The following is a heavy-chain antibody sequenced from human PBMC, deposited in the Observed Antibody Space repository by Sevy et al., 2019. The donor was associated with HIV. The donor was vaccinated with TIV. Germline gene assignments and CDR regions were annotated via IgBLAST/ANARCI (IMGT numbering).Heavy chain of an antibody. CDR2: IRSKDYGGTT. J-gene: IGHJ6*02. D-gene: IGHD2-21*01. CDR1: GFTFGDFA. V-gene: IGHV3-49*03. Sequence: GGSLRLSCTTSGFTFGDFAMSWFRQAPGKGLEWVGFIRSKDYGGTTEYAASVKGRFTISRDDSKNIAYMQMNSLKTEDTAVYFCTRDGGGGNILASYYYYDMDVWGQGTTVTVFS. CDR3: TRDGGGGNILASYYYYDMDV.